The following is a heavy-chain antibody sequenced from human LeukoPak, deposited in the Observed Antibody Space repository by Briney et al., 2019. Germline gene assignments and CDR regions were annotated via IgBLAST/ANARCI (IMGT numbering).Heavy chain of an antibody. CDR2: VSGSGNA. V-gene: IGHV3-23*01. J-gene: IGHJ4*02. Sequence: GGSLRLSCAASGFTFHSYVMNWVRQAPGKGLEWVSGVSGSGNAYYADSVKGRFTISRDNAKNSLYLQMNSLRAEDTAVYFCASTHLGYCSSSSCQNDYWGQGTLVTVSS. CDR3: ASTHLGYCSSSSCQNDY. D-gene: IGHD2-2*01. CDR1: GFTFHSYV.